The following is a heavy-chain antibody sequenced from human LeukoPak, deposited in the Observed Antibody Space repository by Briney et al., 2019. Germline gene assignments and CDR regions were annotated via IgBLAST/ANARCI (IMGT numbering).Heavy chain of an antibody. CDR3: ARDVTGGSSSATTFDY. CDR2: IDTTLSYI. Sequence: GGSLRLSCAASGFTFSTYSMNWVRQAPGKGLEWVSSIDTTLSYIYYANSVKGRFTISRDNDKNSVYLQMNSLRADDTAVYYCARDVTGGSSSATTFDYWGQGALVTVSS. V-gene: IGHV3-21*01. J-gene: IGHJ4*02. CDR1: GFTFSTYS. D-gene: IGHD6-6*01.